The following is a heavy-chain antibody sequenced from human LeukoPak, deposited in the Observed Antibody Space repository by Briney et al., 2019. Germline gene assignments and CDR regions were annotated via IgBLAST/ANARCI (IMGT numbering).Heavy chain of an antibody. CDR2: ISGSGSSA. CDR3: ARDDIPNYCPSTSCNLRYFQH. CDR1: GFTFSRFA. V-gene: IGHV3-23*01. D-gene: IGHD2-2*01. Sequence: GGSLRLSCEISGFTFSRFAMNWVRQALGQGLEWISIISGSGSSAYYADSVKGRFIVSRDNFKNTVNLEMSSLRAEDTAVYYCARDDIPNYCPSTSCNLRYFQHWGQGTLVTVSS. J-gene: IGHJ1*01.